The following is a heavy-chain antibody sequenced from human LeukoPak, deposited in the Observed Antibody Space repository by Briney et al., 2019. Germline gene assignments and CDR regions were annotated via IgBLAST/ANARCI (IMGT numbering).Heavy chain of an antibody. V-gene: IGHV5-51*01. D-gene: IGHD1-26*01. Sequence: KPGKSLKISCKVSGYSFTSYCIGWVRPLPGKGLEWMGIIYPGDSGPTYSPSFQGQVTISVDKSINTAYLQWSSLQASDTAMYYCGMSGDRVPLQDDVFDVWGQGTMVTVST. J-gene: IGHJ3*01. CDR2: IYPGDSGP. CDR1: GYSFTSYC. CDR3: GMSGDRVPLQDDVFDV.